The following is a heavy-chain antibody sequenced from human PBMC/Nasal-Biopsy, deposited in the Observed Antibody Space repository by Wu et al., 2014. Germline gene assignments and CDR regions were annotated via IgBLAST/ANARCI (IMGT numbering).Heavy chain of an antibody. CDR2: TYYKSKWYN. D-gene: IGHD1-7*01. V-gene: IGHV6-1*01. CDR1: NRAI. Sequence: NRAIWNWIRQSPSRGLEWLGRTYYKSKWYNDYAMSMKGRIIINSDTSKNQFSLQLNSVTPEDTAVYFCARDLHLNYYFDYWGQGALVTVSS. J-gene: IGHJ4*02. CDR3: ARDLHLNYYFDY.